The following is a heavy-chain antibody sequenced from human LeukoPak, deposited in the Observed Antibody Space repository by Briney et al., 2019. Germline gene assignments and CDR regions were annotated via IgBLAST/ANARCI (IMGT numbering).Heavy chain of an antibody. D-gene: IGHD6-13*01. J-gene: IGHJ2*01. CDR1: GYSISSGYY. CDR3: ARDPSPPYSSSWMGYFDL. Sequence: SETLSLTCAVSGYSISSGYYWGWIRQPPGKGLEWIGSIYHSGSTYYNPSLKSRVTISVDTSKNQFSLKLSSVTAADTAVYYCARDPSPPYSSSWMGYFDLWGRGTLVTVSS. CDR2: IYHSGST. V-gene: IGHV4-38-2*02.